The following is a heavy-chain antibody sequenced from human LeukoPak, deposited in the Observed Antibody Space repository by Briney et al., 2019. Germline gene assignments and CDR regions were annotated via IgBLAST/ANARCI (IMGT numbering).Heavy chain of an antibody. CDR3: AKRGGYSYGPYYFDY. V-gene: IGHV3-23*01. D-gene: IGHD5-18*01. CDR1: GFTFSSYA. J-gene: IGHJ4*02. CDR2: ISGSGGST. Sequence: PGGSLRLSCAASGFTFSSYAMSWVRQAPGKGLERVSAISGSGGSTYYADSVKGRFTISRDNSKNTLYLQMNSLRAEDTAVYYCAKRGGYSYGPYYFDYWGQGTLVTVSS.